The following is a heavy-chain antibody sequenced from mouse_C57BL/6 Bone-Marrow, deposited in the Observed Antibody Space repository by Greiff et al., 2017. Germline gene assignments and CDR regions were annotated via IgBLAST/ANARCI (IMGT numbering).Heavy chain of an antibody. Sequence: QVQLQQPGAELVKPGASVKMSCKASGYTFTSYWITWVKQRPGQGLEWIGDIYPGSGSTNYIEKFKSKATLTVDTSSSTAYMQLSSLTSEDSAVYYCARSTMVTTGDYWGQGTTLTVSS. V-gene: IGHV1-55*01. J-gene: IGHJ2*01. CDR1: GYTFTSYW. CDR3: ARSTMVTTGDY. CDR2: IYPGSGST. D-gene: IGHD2-2*01.